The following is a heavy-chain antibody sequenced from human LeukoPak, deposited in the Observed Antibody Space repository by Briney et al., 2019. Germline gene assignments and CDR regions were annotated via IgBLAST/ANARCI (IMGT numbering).Heavy chain of an antibody. V-gene: IGHV1-69*05. D-gene: IGHD2-2*01. CDR3: ARGGVPAAIDWFDP. J-gene: IGHJ5*02. Sequence: SVKVSCKASGGTFSSYAISWVRQGPGQGLEWMGGIIPIFGTANYAQKFQGRVTITTDESTSTAYMELSSLRSEDTAVYYCARGGVPAAIDWFDPWGQGTLVTVSS. CDR1: GGTFSSYA. CDR2: IIPIFGTA.